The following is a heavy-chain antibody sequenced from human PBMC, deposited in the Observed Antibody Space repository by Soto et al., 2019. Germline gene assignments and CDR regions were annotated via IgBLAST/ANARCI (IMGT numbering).Heavy chain of an antibody. Sequence: QVQLQQWGAGLLKPSETLSLTCAVYGGSFSGYYWSWIRQPPGKGLEWIGEINHSGSTNYNPSLKRRVTISVDTCKNQFSLKLSSVTAADTAVYYCARGGTGYCSSTSCSHFDYWGQGTLVTVSS. D-gene: IGHD2-2*01. CDR1: GGSFSGYY. J-gene: IGHJ4*02. CDR2: INHSGST. CDR3: ARGGTGYCSSTSCSHFDY. V-gene: IGHV4-34*01.